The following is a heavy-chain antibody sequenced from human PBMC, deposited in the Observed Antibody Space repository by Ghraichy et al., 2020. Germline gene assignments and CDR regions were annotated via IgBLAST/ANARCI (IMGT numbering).Heavy chain of an antibody. CDR3: AREIDKLRYLDS. D-gene: IGHD1-1*01. V-gene: IGHV4-4*02. Sequence: SETLSLTCSVSGGSIIRNNWWAWVRQSPGKEMEWIGEVYHSGSTNYNQSLKSRVTVSRDNSKNQFSLSLTSVTASDTAVYYCAREIDKLRYLDSWGTGTLFIVSS. J-gene: IGHJ4*02. CDR2: VYHSGST. CDR1: GGSIIRNNW.